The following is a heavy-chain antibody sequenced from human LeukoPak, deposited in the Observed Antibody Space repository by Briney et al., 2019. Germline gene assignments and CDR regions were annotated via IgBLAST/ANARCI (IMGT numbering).Heavy chain of an antibody. CDR1: GGSISSSSYY. V-gene: IGHV4-39*01. Sequence: SETLSLTCTVSGGSISSSSYYWGWIRQPPGKGLEWIGSIYYSGSTYYNPSLKSRVTISVDTSKNQFSLKLSSVTAADTAVYYCASQEPGWLGYQGFDHWGQGTLVTVSS. CDR3: ASQEPGWLGYQGFDH. J-gene: IGHJ5*02. D-gene: IGHD5-24*01. CDR2: IYYSGST.